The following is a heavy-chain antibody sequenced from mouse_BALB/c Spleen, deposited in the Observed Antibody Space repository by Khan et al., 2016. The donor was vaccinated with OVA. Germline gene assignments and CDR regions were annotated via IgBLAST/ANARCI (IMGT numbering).Heavy chain of an antibody. D-gene: IGHD1-1*01. CDR1: GYSITSDYA. CDR3: ARPVYSAWFAY. Sequence: EVQLQESGPGLVKPSQSLSLTCTVTGYSITSDYAWNWIRQFPGNKLEWMGYISYSGSTSYNPSLKSRISITRETSKNQFFLQLNSVTTEDTATYYCARPVYSAWFAYWGQGTLVTVSA. V-gene: IGHV3-2*02. CDR2: ISYSGST. J-gene: IGHJ3*01.